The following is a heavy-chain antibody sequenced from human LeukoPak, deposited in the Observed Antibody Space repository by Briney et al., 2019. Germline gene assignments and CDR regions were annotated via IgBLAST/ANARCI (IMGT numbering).Heavy chain of an antibody. CDR2: INHSGNT. D-gene: IGHD2/OR15-2a*01. J-gene: IGHJ4*02. CDR3: ARLLSLGFDY. V-gene: IGHV4-34*01. CDR1: GGSFSDFH. Sequence: SETLSLTCTVYGGSFSDFHWSWIRLPPGKGLEWIGEINHSGNTNYNPSLKSRVTISIDTSKNQFSLKLRSVTAADTAVYYCARLLSLGFDYWGQGALVTVSS.